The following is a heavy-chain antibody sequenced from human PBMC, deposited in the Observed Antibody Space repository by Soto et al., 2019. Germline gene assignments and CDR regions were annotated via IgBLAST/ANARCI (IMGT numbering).Heavy chain of an antibody. J-gene: IGHJ6*02. V-gene: IGHV1-3*01. Sequence: ASVKVSCKASGYTFTNYAMHWVRQAPGQRLEWMGWINAGNGNTRYSQKFQGRVTITRDTSASTVYMELSSLRSEDTAVYYCARDGADYYESSAMDVWGQGTKVTSP. D-gene: IGHD3-22*01. CDR3: ARDGADYYESSAMDV. CDR2: INAGNGNT. CDR1: GYTFTNYA.